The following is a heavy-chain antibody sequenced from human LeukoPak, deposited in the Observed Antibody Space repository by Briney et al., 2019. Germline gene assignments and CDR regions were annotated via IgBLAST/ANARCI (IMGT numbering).Heavy chain of an antibody. CDR2: IYTSGST. V-gene: IGHV4-4*07. CDR1: GGSISSYY. CDR3: ARQIPYYYGSGSYYYYGMDV. Sequence: SETLSLTCTVSGGSISSYYWGWIRQPAGKGLEWIGRIYTSGSTNYNPSLKSRVTMSVDTSKNQFSLKLSSVTAADTAVYYCARQIPYYYGSGSYYYYGMDVWGQGTTVTVSS. D-gene: IGHD3-10*01. J-gene: IGHJ6*02.